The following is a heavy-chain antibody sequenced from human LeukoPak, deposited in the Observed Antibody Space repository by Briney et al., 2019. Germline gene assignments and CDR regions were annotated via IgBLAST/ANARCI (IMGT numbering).Heavy chain of an antibody. D-gene: IGHD1-26*01. V-gene: IGHV1-69*13. J-gene: IGHJ6*02. CDR2: IIPLFGTA. CDR1: GGTLSDYP. Sequence: SVKVSCKASGGTLSDYPISWVRQAPGQGLEWMGGIIPLFGTAKYAQKFQGRVTITADESTSAVYMELSSLRSEDTAVYYCARVNHGSYGMDVWGQGTTVTVSS. CDR3: ARVNHGSYGMDV.